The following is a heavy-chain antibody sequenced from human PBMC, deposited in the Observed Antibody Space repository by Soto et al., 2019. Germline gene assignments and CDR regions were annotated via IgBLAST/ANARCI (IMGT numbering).Heavy chain of an antibody. CDR1: GYTFTSYG. CDR2: ISAYNGNT. D-gene: IGHD3-3*01. CDR3: ARNRGVVIISSHFDY. J-gene: IGHJ4*02. V-gene: IGHV1-18*01. Sequence: ASVKVSCKASGYTFTSYGISWVRQAPGQGLEWMGWISAYNGNTNYAQKLQGRVTMTTDTSTSTAYMELRSLRSDDTAVYYCARNRGVVIISSHFDYWGQGTLVIVSS.